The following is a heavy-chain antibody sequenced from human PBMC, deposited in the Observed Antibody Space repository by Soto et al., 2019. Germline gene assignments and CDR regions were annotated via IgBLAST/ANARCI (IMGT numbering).Heavy chain of an antibody. CDR2: ISGSGGST. Sequence: GGSLRLSCAASGFTFSSYAMSWVRQAPGKGLEWVSAISGSGGSTYYADSVKGRFTISRDNSKNTLYLQMNSLRAEDTAVYYCAKDHWFGEFSGMDVWGQGTTVTVSS. CDR3: AKDHWFGEFSGMDV. CDR1: GFTFSSYA. D-gene: IGHD3-10*01. V-gene: IGHV3-23*01. J-gene: IGHJ6*02.